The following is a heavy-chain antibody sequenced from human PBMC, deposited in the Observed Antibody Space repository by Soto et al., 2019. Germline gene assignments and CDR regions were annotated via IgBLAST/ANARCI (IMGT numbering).Heavy chain of an antibody. CDR1: GGTFSSYT. D-gene: IGHD3-10*01. CDR3: AWTEGFGELLTY. V-gene: IGHV1-69*02. J-gene: IGHJ4*02. CDR2: IIPILGIA. Sequence: QVQLVQSGAEVKKPGSSVKVSCKASGGTFSSYTISWVRQAPGQGLEWMGRIIPILGIANYAQKFQGRVTITEDKSTSTAYMELSSLRSEDTAVYYCAWTEGFGELLTYWGQGTLVTVSS.